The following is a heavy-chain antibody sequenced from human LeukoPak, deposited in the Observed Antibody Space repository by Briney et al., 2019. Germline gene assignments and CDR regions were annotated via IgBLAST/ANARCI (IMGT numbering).Heavy chain of an antibody. CDR2: ITSGSSHI. D-gene: IGHD1-26*01. Sequence: PGGSLRLSCAASGFTFSSYAMNWVRQTPGQGLEWVSSITSGSSHIYYADSVKGRFTISRDNAKSSLYLQMNSLRAEDTAVYYCARDPYSGSYGADYYYYMDVWGKGTTVTISS. CDR1: GFTFSSYA. V-gene: IGHV3-21*01. CDR3: ARDPYSGSYGADYYYYMDV. J-gene: IGHJ6*03.